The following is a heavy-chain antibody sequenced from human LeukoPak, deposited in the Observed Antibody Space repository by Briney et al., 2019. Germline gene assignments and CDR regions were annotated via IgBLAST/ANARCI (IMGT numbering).Heavy chain of an antibody. V-gene: IGHV3-30*18. CDR1: GFTFSSYG. CDR2: ISYDGSNK. J-gene: IGHJ4*02. Sequence: PGGSLRLSCAASGFTFSSYGMHWVRQAPGKGLEWVAVISYDGSNKYYADSVKGRFTISRGNSKNTLYLQMNSLRAEDTAVYYCAKDRSYFTLSLDYWGQGTLVTVSS. CDR3: AKDRSYFTLSLDY. D-gene: IGHD1-26*01.